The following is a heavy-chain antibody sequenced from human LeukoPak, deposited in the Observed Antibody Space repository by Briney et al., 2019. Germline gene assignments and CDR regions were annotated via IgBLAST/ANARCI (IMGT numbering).Heavy chain of an antibody. CDR3: ARDGSGTIDY. J-gene: IGHJ4*02. D-gene: IGHD3-10*01. CDR1: GGSISSGGYS. Sequence: PSETLSLTCAASGGSISSGGYSWSWIRQPPGKGLEWIGYIYYSGSTNYNPSLKSRVTISVDTSKNQFSLKLSSVTAADTAVYYCARDGSGTIDYWGQGTLVTVSS. V-gene: IGHV4-61*08. CDR2: IYYSGST.